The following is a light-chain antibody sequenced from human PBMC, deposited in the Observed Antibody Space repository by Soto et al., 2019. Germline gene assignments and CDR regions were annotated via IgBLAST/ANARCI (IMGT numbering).Light chain of an antibody. J-gene: IGKJ1*01. V-gene: IGKV1-5*01. CDR2: DAS. Sequence: DIEMTQSPCTLSASIGDGVTITCRASESISGWLAWYQQQPGKAPKLLIYDASNLESGVPSRFSGSGSGTEFTLAISSLQPDDFATYYCQQYNNYPRTFGQGTKVEI. CDR1: ESISGW. CDR3: QQYNNYPRT.